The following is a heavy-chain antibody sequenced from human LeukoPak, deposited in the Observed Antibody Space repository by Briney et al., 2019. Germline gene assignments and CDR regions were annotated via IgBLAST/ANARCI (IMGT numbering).Heavy chain of an antibody. V-gene: IGHV3-73*01. CDR2: IGTKYNSYST. Sequence: PGGSLKLSCAASGFDFSDSAMHWVRQASGKGPEWVIRIGTKYNSYSTAYGASVKGRCTISRDDSENTVYLQMTSLKADDTAVYYCSRKSNSDIHEFWFEFDNWGLGTLVTVSS. D-gene: IGHD3/OR15-3a*01. CDR1: GFDFSDSA. J-gene: IGHJ4*02. CDR3: SRKSNSDIHEFWFEFDN.